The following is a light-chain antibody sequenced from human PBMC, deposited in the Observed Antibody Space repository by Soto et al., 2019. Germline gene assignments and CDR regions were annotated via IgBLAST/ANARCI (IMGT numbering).Light chain of an antibody. CDR1: QSISTW. CDR2: DAS. V-gene: IGKV1-5*01. Sequence: DIQMTQSPSTLSASVGDRVTITCRASQSISTWLAWYQQKPGKAPKLLIYDASSLESGVPSRFGGSGSGTEFTLTIRSLQPDDFATYYCQQYNSYPWTFGQGTKVDIK. J-gene: IGKJ1*01. CDR3: QQYNSYPWT.